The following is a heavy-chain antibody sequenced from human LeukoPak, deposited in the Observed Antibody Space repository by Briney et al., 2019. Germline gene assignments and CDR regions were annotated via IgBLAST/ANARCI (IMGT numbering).Heavy chain of an antibody. Sequence: GRSLRLSCAASGFTFSSYGMHWVRQAPGKGLEWVAVIWYDGSNKYYADSVKGRFTISRDNSKNTLYLQMNSLRAEDTAVYYCARAPTSYYYFDYWGQGTLVTVSS. CDR3: ARAPTSYYYFDY. CDR2: IWYDGSNK. V-gene: IGHV3-33*01. CDR1: GFTFSSYG. J-gene: IGHJ4*02. D-gene: IGHD1-26*01.